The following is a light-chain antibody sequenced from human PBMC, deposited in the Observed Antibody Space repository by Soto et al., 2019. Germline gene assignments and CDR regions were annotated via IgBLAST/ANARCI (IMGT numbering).Light chain of an antibody. CDR1: SSDVGGYNY. V-gene: IGLV2-14*01. CDR2: DVS. Sequence: QSALTQPASVSGSPGQSITISCTGTSSDVGGYNYVSWYQQHPGKAPKLMIYDVSNRPSGVSNRFSGSKSGNTASLTISGLQAEDEDDYYCSSYTSSSLNWVFGGGTKLTVL. J-gene: IGLJ3*02. CDR3: SSYTSSSLNWV.